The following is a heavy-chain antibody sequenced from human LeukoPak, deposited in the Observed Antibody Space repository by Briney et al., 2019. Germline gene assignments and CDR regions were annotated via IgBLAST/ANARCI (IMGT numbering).Heavy chain of an antibody. Sequence: ASVKVSCKASGYTFTSYGISWVRQPPGQGLEWMGCISAYNGNTNYEQKLQGRVTLTTETSTSTAYMEQRSVRSANTAVYYCARSRGYSSGWYEIRDYWGQGALVTVSS. J-gene: IGHJ4*02. V-gene: IGHV1-18*01. D-gene: IGHD6-19*01. CDR3: ARSRGYSSGWYEIRDY. CDR2: ISAYNGNT. CDR1: GYTFTSYG.